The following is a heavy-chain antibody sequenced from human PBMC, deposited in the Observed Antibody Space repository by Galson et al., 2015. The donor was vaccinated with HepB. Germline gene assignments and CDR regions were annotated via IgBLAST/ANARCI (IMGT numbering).Heavy chain of an antibody. CDR3: AGSSSTNSYYYYMDV. CDR1: GYTFTSYG. Sequence: SVKVSCKASGYTFTSYGISWVRQAPGQGLEWMGWISAYNGNTNYAQKLQGRVTMTTDTSTSTAYMELRSLRSDDTAVYYCAGSSSTNSYYYYMDVWGKGTTVTVSS. J-gene: IGHJ6*03. D-gene: IGHD2-2*01. V-gene: IGHV1-18*01. CDR2: ISAYNGNT.